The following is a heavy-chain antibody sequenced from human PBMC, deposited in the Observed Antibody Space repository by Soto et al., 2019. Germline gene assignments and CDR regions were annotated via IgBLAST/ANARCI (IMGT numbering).Heavy chain of an antibody. CDR1: GYSFTGYY. J-gene: IGHJ5*02. CDR2: IDPHSGGT. V-gene: IGHV1-2*02. D-gene: IGHD2-2*02. CDR3: ARGVPAAIHLGWFDP. Sequence: QVQLVQSGAEVKKPGASVKVSCKASGYSFTGYYMHWVRQAPGQGLEWMGWIDPHSGGTNYVPECQGRVAMTSDTSMTTVYMELSRLRSDDTAVYYCARGVPAAIHLGWFDPWGQGPLVTVSS.